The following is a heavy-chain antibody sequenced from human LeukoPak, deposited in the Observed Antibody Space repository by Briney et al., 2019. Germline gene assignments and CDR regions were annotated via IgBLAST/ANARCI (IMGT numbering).Heavy chain of an antibody. Sequence: GGSLRLSCAASGFTFCNYRMSWVRQAPGKGLKWVSYISSGSTIYYADSVKGRFTISRDNAKNSLYLQMNSLRDEDTAVYYCARKDRSSGSFDYWGQGTLVTVSS. CDR1: GFTFCNYR. V-gene: IGHV3-48*02. CDR3: ARKDRSSGSFDY. CDR2: ISSGSTI. D-gene: IGHD6-19*01. J-gene: IGHJ4*02.